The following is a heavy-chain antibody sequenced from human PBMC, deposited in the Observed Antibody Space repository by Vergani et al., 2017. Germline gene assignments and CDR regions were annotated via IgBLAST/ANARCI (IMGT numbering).Heavy chain of an antibody. Sequence: EVDLVESGGGLAQPGGSLRLSCEASGITFSSYGMHWVRQAPGKGLEWVSSVSGSSATPYYADSVKGRFIISRDNSKNTLHLQMNSLRADDTAVYYCTKGSRGYTGYFFDYWGQGTLATVSS. CDR3: TKGSRGYTGYFFDY. V-gene: IGHV3-23*04. CDR2: VSGSSATP. J-gene: IGHJ4*02. CDR1: GITFSSYG. D-gene: IGHD5-12*01.